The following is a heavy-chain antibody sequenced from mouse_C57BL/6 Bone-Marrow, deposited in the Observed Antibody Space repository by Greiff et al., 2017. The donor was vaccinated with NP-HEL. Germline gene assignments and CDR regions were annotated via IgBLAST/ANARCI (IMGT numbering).Heavy chain of an antibody. J-gene: IGHJ2*01. CDR1: GYAFSSSW. Sequence: VQLQQSGPELVKPGASVKISCKASGYAFSSSWMNWVKQRPGKGLEWIGRIYPGDGDTNYNGKFKGKATLTADKSSSTAYMQLSSLTSEDSAVDFCAKEVITTVVGFDYWGQGTTLTVSS. D-gene: IGHD1-1*01. CDR2: IYPGDGDT. CDR3: AKEVITTVVGFDY. V-gene: IGHV1-82*01.